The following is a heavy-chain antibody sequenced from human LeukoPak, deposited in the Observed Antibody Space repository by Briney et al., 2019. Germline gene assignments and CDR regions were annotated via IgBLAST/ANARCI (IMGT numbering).Heavy chain of an antibody. CDR1: GFTFSSYA. V-gene: IGHV3-23*01. Sequence: GGSLRLSCAASGFTFSSYAMSWVRQAPGKGLEWVSAISGRGGSTYYADSVKGRFTISRDNSKNTLYLQMNSLRAEDTAVYYCAKDRGRGQLLSFDYWGQGTLVTVSS. CDR3: AKDRGRGQLLSFDY. D-gene: IGHD2-2*01. CDR2: ISGRGGST. J-gene: IGHJ4*02.